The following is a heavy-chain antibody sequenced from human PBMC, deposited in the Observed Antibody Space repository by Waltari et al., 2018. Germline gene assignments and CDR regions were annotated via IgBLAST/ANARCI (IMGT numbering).Heavy chain of an antibody. CDR1: EGSFSAFF. CDR3: VRSHCIGDSCFRYFDS. D-gene: IGHD2-15*01. J-gene: IGHJ4*02. Sequence: VRLDQWGTELVEPWETLSLTCAVYEGSFSAFFWSWVRQAPGKGLEWIGEINHGVKTYYNPSLKSRLFRSVDPSKNQFSLMLSSVTAADTAVYYCVRSHCIGDSCFRYFDSWGQGTLVTVSS. V-gene: IGHV4-34*01. CDR2: INHGVKT.